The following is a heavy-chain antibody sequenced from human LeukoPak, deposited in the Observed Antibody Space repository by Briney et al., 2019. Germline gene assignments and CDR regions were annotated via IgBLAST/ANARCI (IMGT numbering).Heavy chain of an antibody. J-gene: IGHJ4*02. V-gene: IGHV3-33*01. CDR1: GFTFSSYG. D-gene: IGHD3-10*01. CDR2: IWYDGTNK. Sequence: PGASLRLSCAASGFTFSSYGMHWVRQAPGKGLERVAVIWYDGTNKYYVDSVKGRFTISRDNSKNTLYVQMNSLAAEDTAVYYCARDRSGTMVRGIFDYWGQGTLVTVSS. CDR3: ARDRSGTMVRGIFDY.